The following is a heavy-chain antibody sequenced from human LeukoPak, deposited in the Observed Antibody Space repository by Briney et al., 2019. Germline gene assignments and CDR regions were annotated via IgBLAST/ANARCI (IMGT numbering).Heavy chain of an antibody. D-gene: IGHD2-15*01. CDR3: ARGVVVAATPAQFDY. CDR2: IYTSGST. V-gene: IGHV4-4*07. CDR1: GGSISSYY. J-gene: IGHJ4*02. Sequence: KPSETLSLTCTVSGGSISSYYWSWIRQPAGKGLEWIGRIYTSGSTNYNPPLKSRVTMSVDTSKNQFSLKLSSVTAADTAVYYCARGVVVAATPAQFDYWGQGTLVTVSS.